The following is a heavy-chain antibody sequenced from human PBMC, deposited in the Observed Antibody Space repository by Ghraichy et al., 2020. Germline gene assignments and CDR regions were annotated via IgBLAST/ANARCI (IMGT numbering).Heavy chain of an antibody. CDR3: AAGRYYDSSGYSVRDYYYCYMDV. D-gene: IGHD3-22*01. CDR2: IYHSGST. V-gene: IGHV4-30-2*01. J-gene: IGHJ6*03. Sequence: SETLSLTCAVSGGSISSGGYSWSWIRQPPGKGLEWIGYIYHSGSTYYNPSLKSRVTISVDRSKNQFSLKLSSVTAADTAVYYCAAGRYYDSSGYSVRDYYYCYMDVWGKGTTVTVSS. CDR1: GGSISSGGYS.